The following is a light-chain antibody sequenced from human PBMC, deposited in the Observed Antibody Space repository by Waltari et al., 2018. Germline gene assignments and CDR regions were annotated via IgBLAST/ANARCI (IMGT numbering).Light chain of an antibody. J-gene: IGLJ2*01. CDR1: HFETKL. CDR2: DDN. V-gene: IGLV3-21*02. CDR3: QVWDSNGDRVV. Sequence: SYVLTQSPSVSVAPGQTARLTCKGSHFETKLFHWYQQKPGRAPILVVYDDNDRPSGIPNRFSGSSSGSTATLTISGVEVDDEADYFCQVWDSNGDRVVFGGGTKVTVL.